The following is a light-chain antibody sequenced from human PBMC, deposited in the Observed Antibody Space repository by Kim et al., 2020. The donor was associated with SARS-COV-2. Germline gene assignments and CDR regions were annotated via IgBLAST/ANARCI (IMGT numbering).Light chain of an antibody. CDR1: QSISSY. CDR3: QQSYMTPLT. V-gene: IGKV1-39*01. Sequence: DIPMTQSPSSLSASVGDRVTITCRASQSISSYLNWYQQKPGKAPKLLIYAASSLQSGVPSRFSGSGSGTDFTLTISSLQPEDFATYYCQQSYMTPLTFGGGTKVDIK. J-gene: IGKJ4*01. CDR2: AAS.